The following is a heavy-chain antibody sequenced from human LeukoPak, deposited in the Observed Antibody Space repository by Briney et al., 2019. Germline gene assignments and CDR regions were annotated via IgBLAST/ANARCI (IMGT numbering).Heavy chain of an antibody. CDR2: ISSSSSTI. J-gene: IGHJ4*02. D-gene: IGHD3-22*01. CDR3: AREFYYMALDY. CDR1: GFTFSSYS. Sequence: GGSLRLSGAASGFTFSSYSMNWVRQAPGKGLEWVSYISSSSSTIYYADSVKGRFTISRDNAKNSLYLQMNSLRAEDTAVYYCAREFYYMALDYWGQGTLVTVSS. V-gene: IGHV3-48*04.